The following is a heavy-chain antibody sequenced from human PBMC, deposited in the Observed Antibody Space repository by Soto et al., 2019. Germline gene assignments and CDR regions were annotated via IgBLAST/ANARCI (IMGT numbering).Heavy chain of an antibody. Sequence: QVQLVQSGAEVKKPGSSVKVCCKASGGTFSSYAFSWVRQAPGQGLEWMGGIIPVFGATNYAQTFQGRVTITADASTSTAYMELSSLRSEDTAVYYCAGSPEWSYALSQLVITTFAFYWGQGTLVTVSP. D-gene: IGHD3-22*01. V-gene: IGHV1-69*01. CDR2: IIPVFGAT. CDR1: GGTFSSYA. CDR3: AGSPEWSYALSQLVITTFAFY. J-gene: IGHJ4*02.